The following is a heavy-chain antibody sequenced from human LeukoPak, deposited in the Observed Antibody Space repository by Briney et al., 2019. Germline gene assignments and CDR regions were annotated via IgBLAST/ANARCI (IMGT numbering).Heavy chain of an antibody. Sequence: GGSLRLSCAATGFTFSSYWMHWVRQAPGKGLVWVSRINSDGSSISNADSVKGRLTISRDNAKNTLHLQMDSLRAEDTAVYYCVRDLSGIAALWGQGTLATVSS. CDR3: VRDLSGIAAL. CDR2: INSDGSSI. J-gene: IGHJ4*02. V-gene: IGHV3-74*01. CDR1: GFTFSSYW. D-gene: IGHD6-13*01.